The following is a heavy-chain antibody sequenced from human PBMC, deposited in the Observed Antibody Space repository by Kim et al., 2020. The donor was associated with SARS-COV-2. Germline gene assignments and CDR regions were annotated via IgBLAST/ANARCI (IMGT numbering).Heavy chain of an antibody. CDR1: GGSISSSSYY. Sequence: SETLSLTCTVSGGSISSSSYYWGWIRQPPGKGLEWIGSIYYSGSTYYNPSLKSRVTISVDTSKNQFSLKLSSVTAADTAVYYCARDSSGWYRLGPPDYWGQGTLVTVSS. CDR3: ARDSSGWYRLGPPDY. V-gene: IGHV4-39*02. D-gene: IGHD6-19*01. J-gene: IGHJ4*02. CDR2: IYYSGST.